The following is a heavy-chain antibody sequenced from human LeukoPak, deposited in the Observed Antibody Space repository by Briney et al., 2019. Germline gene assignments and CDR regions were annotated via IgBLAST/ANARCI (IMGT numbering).Heavy chain of an antibody. CDR2: INQDGSER. D-gene: IGHD3-10*01. CDR1: GFTFSSYT. Sequence: GGSLRLSCAASGFTFSSYTMNWVRQAPGKGLEWVANINQDGSERYYVDSVQGRFTISRDNAKNSLYLQMNSLRAEDTAVYYCRYGSGSFSFDYWGQGTLVTVSS. CDR3: RYGSGSFSFDY. V-gene: IGHV3-7*01. J-gene: IGHJ4*02.